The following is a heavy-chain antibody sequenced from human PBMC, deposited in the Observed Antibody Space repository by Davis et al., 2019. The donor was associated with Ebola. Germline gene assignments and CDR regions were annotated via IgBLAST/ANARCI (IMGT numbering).Heavy chain of an antibody. J-gene: IGHJ4*02. D-gene: IGHD6-19*01. CDR3: ARDNSSGWSHYFDY. Sequence: SQTLSLTCAVYGGSFSGYYWSWIRQPPGKELEWIGEINHSGSTNYNPSLKSRVTISVDTSKNQFSLKLSSVTAADTAVYYCARDNSSGWSHYFDYWGQGTLVTVSS. V-gene: IGHV4-34*01. CDR2: INHSGST. CDR1: GGSFSGYY.